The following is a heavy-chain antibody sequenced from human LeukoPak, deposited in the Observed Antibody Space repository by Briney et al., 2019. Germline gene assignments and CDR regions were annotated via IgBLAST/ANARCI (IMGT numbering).Heavy chain of an antibody. CDR3: AREAAPPEEAGFDY. V-gene: IGHV3-74*01. CDR2: INSDGSST. D-gene: IGHD6-13*01. J-gene: IGHJ4*02. CDR1: GFTFSSYW. Sequence: GGSLRLSCAASGFTFSSYWMHLVRQAPGKGLVWVSRINSDGSSTSYADSVKGRFTISRDNAKNTLYLQMNSLRAEDTAVYYCAREAAPPEEAGFDYWGQGTLVTVSS.